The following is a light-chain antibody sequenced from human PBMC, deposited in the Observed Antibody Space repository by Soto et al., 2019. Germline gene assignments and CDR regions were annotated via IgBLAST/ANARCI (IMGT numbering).Light chain of an antibody. Sequence: EVVLTQSPVTLSLSPGERATLSCRASQSFRGLLAWYQQKPGQAPRLLIYDAYNRATGIPPRFSGSGSGTDFNLTISSLGPEDSAVYYCQQRHMWPITFGHGTRLEIK. J-gene: IGKJ5*01. CDR3: QQRHMWPIT. CDR2: DAY. V-gene: IGKV3-11*01. CDR1: QSFRGL.